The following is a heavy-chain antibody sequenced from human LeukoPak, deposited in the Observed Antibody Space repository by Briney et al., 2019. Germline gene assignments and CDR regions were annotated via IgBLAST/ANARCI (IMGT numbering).Heavy chain of an antibody. CDR2: VSAYDGST. Sequence: GASVKVSCKASGYSFTSYGFTWVRRAPGQGLEWMGWVSAYDGSTNYAQKIRGRVTMTTDASKNPVYIELRSLRFDDPAVYYCARGGRDGMDVWGQGTTVTVSS. V-gene: IGHV1-18*01. D-gene: IGHD3-10*01. CDR3: ARGGRDGMDV. J-gene: IGHJ6*01. CDR1: GYSFTSYG.